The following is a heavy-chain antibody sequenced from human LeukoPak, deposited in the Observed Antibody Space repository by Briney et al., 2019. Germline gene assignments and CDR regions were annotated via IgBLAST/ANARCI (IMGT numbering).Heavy chain of an antibody. Sequence: PSETLSLTCAAYGGSFSGYYWSWIRQPPGKGLEWIGEINHSGSTNYNPSLKSRVTISVDTSKNQFSLKLSSVTAADTAVYYCARDVGIVAGGYFDYWGQGTLVTVSS. D-gene: IGHD5-12*01. J-gene: IGHJ4*02. CDR1: GGSFSGYY. V-gene: IGHV4-34*01. CDR2: INHSGST. CDR3: ARDVGIVAGGYFDY.